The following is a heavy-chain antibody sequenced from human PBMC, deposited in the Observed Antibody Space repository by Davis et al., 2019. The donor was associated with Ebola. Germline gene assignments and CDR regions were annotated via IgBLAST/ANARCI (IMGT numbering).Heavy chain of an antibody. V-gene: IGHV3-53*01. CDR3: AGLYCSRGTCHFDS. CDR1: GFSITDNY. Sequence: GESLKISCSVSGFSITDNYMTWVRQAPGKGLEWVSTVYSGGSTSYTDSVRGRFTISRDTSRNTVFLQMNSLRAGDTAVYFCAGLYCSRGTCHFDSWGQGVLVTVSS. J-gene: IGHJ5*01. D-gene: IGHD2-15*01. CDR2: VYSGGST.